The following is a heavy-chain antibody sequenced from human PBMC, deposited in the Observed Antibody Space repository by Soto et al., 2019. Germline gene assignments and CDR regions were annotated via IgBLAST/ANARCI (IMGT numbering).Heavy chain of an antibody. D-gene: IGHD5-12*01. J-gene: IGHJ4*02. V-gene: IGHV5-51*01. Sequence: LGESLKISCKGSGYSFVRYWIGWVRQMPGKGLEWMEIIYPGDSDTRYSPSFQGQVTISADKSITTVYLQWSSLKASDTAMYYCARTDGYEIEYWGQGTLVTVSS. CDR3: ARTDGYEIEY. CDR1: GYSFVRYW. CDR2: IYPGDSDT.